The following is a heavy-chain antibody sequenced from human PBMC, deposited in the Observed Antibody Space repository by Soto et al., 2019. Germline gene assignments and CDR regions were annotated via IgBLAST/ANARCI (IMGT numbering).Heavy chain of an antibody. J-gene: IGHJ4*02. D-gene: IGHD6-19*01. V-gene: IGHV2-5*02. CDR3: AHLVPGPLSFAY. CDR2: IYWDNDR. Sequence: QITLKDSGPSLIKPTQTLALTCTFSGFSFNTRGVGVAWIRQPPGKTLEWLAVIYWDNDRRYRPSLTDRLSITKDMSTKQVVLTMTNVDPVDTGTYYCAHLVPGPLSFAYWGQGALVTVSS. CDR1: GFSFNTRGVG.